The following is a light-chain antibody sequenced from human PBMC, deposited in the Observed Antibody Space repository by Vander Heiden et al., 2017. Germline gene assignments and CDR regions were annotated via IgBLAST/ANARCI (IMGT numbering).Light chain of an antibody. CDR1: QGISNY. Sequence: DIQMTPSPSSLSASVGDRVTTTCRASQGISNYLARFQQKPGKAPKALIYAASSLQSGVPSKRRGSRSGTDFTLTISSLQPEDVATYHSQRDNSDRLTFGGGTKVEMK. CDR2: AAS. J-gene: IGKJ4*01. CDR3: QRDNSDRLT. V-gene: IGKV1-16*02.